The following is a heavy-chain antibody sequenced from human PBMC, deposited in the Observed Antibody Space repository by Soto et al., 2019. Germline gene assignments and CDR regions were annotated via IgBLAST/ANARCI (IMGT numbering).Heavy chain of an antibody. J-gene: IGHJ3*02. CDR2: INHSGSN. CDR1: GGSFRGYY. V-gene: IGHV4-34*01. CDR3: ARMVYDSSGYYHHDAFDI. D-gene: IGHD3-22*01. Sequence: SETLSLTFAIYGGSFRGYYWSLIRQPPGKGLEWIGEINHSGSNNYNPSLKSRVTISVDTSKNRCSLKLSSVTAADTAVYYCARMVYDSSGYYHHDAFDIWGQGTMVTVS.